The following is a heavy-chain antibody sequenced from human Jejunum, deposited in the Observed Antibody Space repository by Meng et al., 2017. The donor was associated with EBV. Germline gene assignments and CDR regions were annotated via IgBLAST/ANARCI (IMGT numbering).Heavy chain of an antibody. D-gene: IGHD3-22*01. CDR3: ARSVSSGYSTWLDP. CDR1: CGSKSSSDAY. CDR2: IYYRAST. J-gene: IGHJ5*02. V-gene: IGHV4-39*07. Sequence: LQPLQHYPALLKPPATLSLTRTFLCGSKSSSDAYWGWIRQPPGMVLECIGKIYYRASTYYNPSLKSPVTISVYTSKNQFSLKRTSVTAADTAVYYCARSVSSGYSTWLDPWGQGTLVTVSS.